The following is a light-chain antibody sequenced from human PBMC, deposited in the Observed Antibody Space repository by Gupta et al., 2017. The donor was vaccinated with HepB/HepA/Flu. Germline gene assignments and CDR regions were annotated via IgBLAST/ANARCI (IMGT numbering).Light chain of an antibody. V-gene: IGLV1-51*01. CDR2: ENN. CDR3: GTGDSSRSAGV. Sequence: QSVLTQPPSVSAAPGQKVTISCSGSSSNIGNNYVSLYQQLPATAPKLLIYENNKRPPGIPARFSGSKSGTSATVGTTGLQSGEEADYYCGTGDSSRSAGVFGGGTKRTVL. J-gene: IGLJ3*02. CDR1: SSNIGNNY.